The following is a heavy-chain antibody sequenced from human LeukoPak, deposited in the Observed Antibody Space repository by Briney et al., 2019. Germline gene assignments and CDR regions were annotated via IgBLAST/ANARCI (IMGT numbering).Heavy chain of an antibody. D-gene: IGHD6-19*01. CDR3: AKSGYSSGWPYYFDF. Sequence: GGSLRLSCAASRFTFGSYAMSWVRQAPGKGLEWVSGISGSGGSTYYADSVKGRFTISRNNSKNTLYLQMNSLGAEDTAVYYCAKSGYSSGWPYYFDFWGQGTLVTVSS. V-gene: IGHV3-23*01. CDR1: RFTFGSYA. J-gene: IGHJ4*02. CDR2: ISGSGGST.